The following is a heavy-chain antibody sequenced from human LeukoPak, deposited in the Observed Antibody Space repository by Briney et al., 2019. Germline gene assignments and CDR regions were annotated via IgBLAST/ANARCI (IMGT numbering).Heavy chain of an antibody. CDR1: GGSFSGYY. CDR2: INHSGST. CDR3: ARGVHSPDY. Sequence: SETLSLTCAVYGGSFSGYYWSWIRQPPGKGLEWIGEINHSGSTNYNPSLKSRVTISVDKSKNQFSLKLSSVTAADTAVYYCARGVHSPDYWGQGTLVTVSS. D-gene: IGHD1-26*01. V-gene: IGHV4-34*01. J-gene: IGHJ4*02.